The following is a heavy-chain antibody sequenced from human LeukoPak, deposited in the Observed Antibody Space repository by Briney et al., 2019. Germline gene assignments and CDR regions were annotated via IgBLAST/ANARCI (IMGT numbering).Heavy chain of an antibody. CDR3: ARDHHYDSSGYYFAPFDY. V-gene: IGHV3-48*03. D-gene: IGHD3-22*01. J-gene: IGHJ4*02. CDR1: GFTFSSYE. CDR2: ISSSGSTI. Sequence: GGSLRLSCAASGFTFSSYEMNWVRQAPGKGLEWVSYISSSGSTIYYADSVKGRFTISRDNAKNSLYLQMNSLRAEDTAVYYCARDHHYDSSGYYFAPFDYWGQGTLVTVPS.